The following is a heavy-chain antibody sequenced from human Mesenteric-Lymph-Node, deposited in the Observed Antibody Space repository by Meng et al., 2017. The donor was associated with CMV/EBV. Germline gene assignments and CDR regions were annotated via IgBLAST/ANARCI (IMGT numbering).Heavy chain of an antibody. D-gene: IGHD4-17*01. CDR3: ARGDLTTVIDY. CDR1: GGAISSGGYS. CDR2: IYHSGST. Sequence: CAVSGGAISSGGYSWSWIRQPPGKGLEWIGYIYHSGSTYYNPSLKSRVTISVDRSKNQFSLKLSSVTAADTAVYYCARGDLTTVIDYWGQGTLVTVSS. J-gene: IGHJ4*02. V-gene: IGHV4-30-2*01.